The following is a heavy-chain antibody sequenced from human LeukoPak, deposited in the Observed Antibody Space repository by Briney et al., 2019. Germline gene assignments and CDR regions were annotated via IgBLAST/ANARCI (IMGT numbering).Heavy chain of an antibody. Sequence: PGGSLRLSCAASGFTFSSYEMNWVRQAPGKGLEWVSYVSSSGHTIYYADSVKGRFTISRDNAKSSLYLQMNSLRAEDTAVYYCAAEYGSSRFDYWGQGPLVTVSS. V-gene: IGHV3-48*03. CDR2: VSSSGHTI. CDR3: AAEYGSSRFDY. J-gene: IGHJ4*02. CDR1: GFTFSSYE. D-gene: IGHD6-6*01.